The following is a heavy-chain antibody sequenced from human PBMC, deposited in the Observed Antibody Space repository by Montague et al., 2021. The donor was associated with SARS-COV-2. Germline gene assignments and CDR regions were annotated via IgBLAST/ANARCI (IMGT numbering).Heavy chain of an antibody. V-gene: IGHV3-48*03. CDR1: GFTFSYFE. D-gene: IGHD2-8*02. CDR3: ARDLVVTDGISDY. J-gene: IGHJ4*02. CDR2: ISGAGTTI. Sequence: PLRLSCAASGFTFSYFEMNWVRQAPGKGLEWISYISGAGTTIYYADSVKGRFTISRDNAKNSLYLQMNSLRAEDTAVYYCARDLVVTDGISDYWGQGTLVTVSS.